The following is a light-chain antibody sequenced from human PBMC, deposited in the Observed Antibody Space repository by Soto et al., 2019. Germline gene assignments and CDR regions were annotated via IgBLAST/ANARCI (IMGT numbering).Light chain of an antibody. CDR3: QHYNSYPWT. CDR1: QSFTSW. Sequence: DIQMTQSPSTLSASVGDRVTITCRASQSFTSWLAWYQQKPGNAPTLLIHKASNSQSGVPSRFSGSESGTEFTLTISCLQPDDFDTDYCQHYNSYPWTFGQWTKVEIK. V-gene: IGKV1-5*03. J-gene: IGKJ1*01. CDR2: KAS.